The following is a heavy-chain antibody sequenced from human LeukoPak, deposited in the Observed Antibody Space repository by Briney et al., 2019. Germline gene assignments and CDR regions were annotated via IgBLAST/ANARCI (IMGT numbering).Heavy chain of an antibody. CDR3: ASGVNYFDC. J-gene: IGHJ4*02. D-gene: IGHD3-3*01. Sequence: GGSLLLSCAASGFTFSSYNMKWVRQAPGKGMEWVSSISSRSSYIFYADSVKGRFTISRDNAKKSLYLQMNSLRAEDTAVYYCASGVNYFDCWGQGTLVTVSS. V-gene: IGHV3-21*01. CDR1: GFTFSSYN. CDR2: ISSRSSYI.